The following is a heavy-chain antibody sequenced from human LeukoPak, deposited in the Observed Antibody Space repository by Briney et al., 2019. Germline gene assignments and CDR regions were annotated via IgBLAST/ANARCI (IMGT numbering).Heavy chain of an antibody. CDR2: INPSGGST. CDR3: ARDRRAVAGSSRAFDI. J-gene: IGHJ3*02. Sequence: ASVKVSCKASGYTFTSYYMHWVRQAPGQGLEWMGLINPSGGSTSYAQKFQGRVTMTRDMSTSTVYMELSSLRSEDTAVYYCARDRRAVAGSSRAFDIWGQGTMVTVSS. D-gene: IGHD6-19*01. V-gene: IGHV1-46*01. CDR1: GYTFTSYY.